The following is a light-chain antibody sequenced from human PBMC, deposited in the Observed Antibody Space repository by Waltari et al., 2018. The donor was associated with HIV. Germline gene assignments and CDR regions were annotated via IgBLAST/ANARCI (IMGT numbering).Light chain of an antibody. CDR2: SAS. V-gene: IGKV1-12*01. J-gene: IGKJ4*01. CDR1: ESIGDL. CDR3: QQASSFPHT. Sequence: IHMTQSPSYVSASIGGTVTVSCRSNESIGDLLAWYQQRPGEAPRLLIYSASRRESVVSSRFFAFGADTDFTLTVTGLESEDFATYYCQQASSFPHTFGGGTKV.